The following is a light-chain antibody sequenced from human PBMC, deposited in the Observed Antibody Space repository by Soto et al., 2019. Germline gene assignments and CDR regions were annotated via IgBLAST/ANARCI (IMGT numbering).Light chain of an antibody. CDR2: LGS. CDR3: MQALQIPPT. J-gene: IGKJ1*01. Sequence: DILMTQSPLSLPVTPGEPASISCRSSQSLLHSNGYNFLDWYLQKPGQSPQLLIYLGSNRASGVPARFSGSGSGTDFTLTISRVEAEDVGVYYCMQALQIPPTFGLGTKVDIK. CDR1: QSLLHSNGYNF. V-gene: IGKV2-28*01.